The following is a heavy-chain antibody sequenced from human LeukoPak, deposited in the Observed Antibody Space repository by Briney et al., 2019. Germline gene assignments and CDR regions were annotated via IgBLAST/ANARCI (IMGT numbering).Heavy chain of an antibody. CDR2: IIPIFGIA. Sequence: ASVKVSCKASGGTFSSYAISWVRQAPGQGLEWMGRIIPIFGIANYAQKFQGRVTITADKSTSTAYMELSSLRSEDTAVCYCALINSGYDYLAYSSSQNWFDPWGQGTLVTVSS. CDR1: GGTFSSYA. J-gene: IGHJ5*02. D-gene: IGHD5-12*01. V-gene: IGHV1-69*04. CDR3: ALINSGYDYLAYSSSQNWFDP.